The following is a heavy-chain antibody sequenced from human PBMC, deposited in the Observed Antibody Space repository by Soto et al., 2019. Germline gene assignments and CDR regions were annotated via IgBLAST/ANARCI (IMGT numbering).Heavy chain of an antibody. CDR1: GGSISRSPYY. J-gene: IGHJ4*02. V-gene: IGHV4-39*01. CDR2: IYYNGNT. D-gene: IGHD1-1*01. CDR3: ARHAPLTNNWNTRNY. Sequence: QLQLQESGPGLVKPSEALSLTFTVSGGSISRSPYYWAWILQPPGKGLQWIGNIYYNGNTSYNPSLKGRVTISIYTAKSQFSLGLSSVTASATAVYYCARHAPLTNNWNTRNYWGQGTLVTVSS.